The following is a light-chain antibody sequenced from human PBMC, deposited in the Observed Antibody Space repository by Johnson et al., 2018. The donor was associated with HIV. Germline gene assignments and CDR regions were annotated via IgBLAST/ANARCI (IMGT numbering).Light chain of an antibody. Sequence: QSVLTQPPSVSAAPGQKVTISFSGSSSNIGNNYVSWYQQLPGTAPKLLIYDNNKRPSGIPDRFSGSKSGTSATLGITGLQTGDEADYYCGTWDSSLSAGFFGTGTKVTVL. V-gene: IGLV1-51*01. CDR2: DNN. CDR3: GTWDSSLSAGF. CDR1: SSNIGNNY. J-gene: IGLJ1*01.